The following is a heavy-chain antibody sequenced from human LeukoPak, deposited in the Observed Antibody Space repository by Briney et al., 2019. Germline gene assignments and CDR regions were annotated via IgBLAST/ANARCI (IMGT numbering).Heavy chain of an antibody. CDR3: AKYSYGSGTSFDP. Sequence: PGGSLRLSCAASGFTYSNYWMSWLRQAPGKGLEWVANIKQDGSEKYYMDSVKGRFTISRDNAKNSLYMHMNSLRAEDTAAYYCAKYSYGSGTSFDPWGQGPLVTVSS. D-gene: IGHD3-10*01. CDR2: IKQDGSEK. J-gene: IGHJ5*02. CDR1: GFTYSNYW. V-gene: IGHV3-7*01.